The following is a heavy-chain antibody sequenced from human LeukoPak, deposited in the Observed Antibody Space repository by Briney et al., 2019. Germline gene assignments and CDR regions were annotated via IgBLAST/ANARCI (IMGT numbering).Heavy chain of an antibody. CDR2: NTYRAST. J-gene: IGHJ4*02. Sequence: SETLSLTCTVSGGSLSSTGYSWAWARPPRGGGLGWVGSNTYRASTYYSPSSKGPLTISADTSKNPFCLKSRAVTAADPAMFFRSLGLWYVDYWGQGTLVTVSS. D-gene: IGHD2-21*01. CDR1: GGSLSSTGYS. V-gene: IGHV4-39*01. CDR3: SLGLWYVDY.